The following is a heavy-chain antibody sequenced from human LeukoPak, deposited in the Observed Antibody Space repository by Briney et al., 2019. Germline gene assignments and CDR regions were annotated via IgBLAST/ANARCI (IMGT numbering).Heavy chain of an antibody. Sequence: GGSLRLSCAASGFTFINTWISWVRQAPGKGLEWVGHIKSKTDGGTTDYGAPVNGRFTISRDDSKNTVYLQMNSLTTEDTAVYYCTTDPRYYDNSGSYSLVEAFDVWGQGTRVIVSS. CDR2: IKSKTDGGTT. CDR1: GFTFINTW. J-gene: IGHJ3*01. D-gene: IGHD3-22*01. CDR3: TTDPRYYDNSGSYSLVEAFDV. V-gene: IGHV3-15*01.